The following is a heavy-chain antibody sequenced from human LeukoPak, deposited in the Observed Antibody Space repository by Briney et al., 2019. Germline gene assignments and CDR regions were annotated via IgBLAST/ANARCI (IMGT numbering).Heavy chain of an antibody. CDR2: ISGSGGST. D-gene: IGHD2-21*02. Sequence: GGSLRLSCAASGFSFSSYAMSWVRQAPGKGLEWVSSISGSGGSTYYADSVKGRFAISRDNSKDTLYLQMNSLRAEDTAVYYCAKDIVVVTSGSNAFDICGQGTTVTVSS. CDR1: GFSFSSYA. CDR3: AKDIVVVTSGSNAFDI. V-gene: IGHV3-23*01. J-gene: IGHJ3*02.